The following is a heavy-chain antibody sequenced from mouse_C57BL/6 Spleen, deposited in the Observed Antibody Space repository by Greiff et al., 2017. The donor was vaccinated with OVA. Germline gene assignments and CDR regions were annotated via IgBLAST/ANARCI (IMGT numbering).Heavy chain of an antibody. J-gene: IGHJ1*03. Sequence: QVQLKQSGAELMKPGASVKLSCKATGYTFTGYWIEWVKQRPGHGLEWIGEILPGSGSTNYNEKFKGKATFTADTSSNTAYMQLSSLTTEDSAIYCCARTDYYSNYRYWYFDVWGTGTTVTVSS. CDR3: ARTDYYSNYRYWYFDV. CDR1: GYTFTGYW. D-gene: IGHD2-5*01. CDR2: ILPGSGST. V-gene: IGHV1-9*01.